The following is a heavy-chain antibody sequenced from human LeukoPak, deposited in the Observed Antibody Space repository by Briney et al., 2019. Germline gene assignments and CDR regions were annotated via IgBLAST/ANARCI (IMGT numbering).Heavy chain of an antibody. CDR2: ISSSGSTI. V-gene: IGHV3-48*03. CDR1: GFTFSSYE. D-gene: IGHD4-11*01. Sequence: GGSPRLSCAASGFTFSSYEMNWVRQAPGKGLEWVSYISSSGSTIYYADSVKGRFTISRDNAKNSLYLQMNSLRAEDTAVYYCARDSVTQSFDYWGQGTLVTVSS. CDR3: ARDSVTQSFDY. J-gene: IGHJ4*02.